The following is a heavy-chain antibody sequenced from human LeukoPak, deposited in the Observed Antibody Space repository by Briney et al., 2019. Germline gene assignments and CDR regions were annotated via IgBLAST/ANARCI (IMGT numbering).Heavy chain of an antibody. D-gene: IGHD6-19*01. Sequence: GASVKVSCKVSGYTLTELSMHWVRQAPGKGLEWMGGFDPEDGETIYAQKFQGRVTMTEDTSTSTAYMELRSLRSDDTAVYYCAREGAVAVHFDYWGQGTLVTVSS. V-gene: IGHV1-24*01. J-gene: IGHJ4*02. CDR3: AREGAVAVHFDY. CDR1: GYTLTELS. CDR2: FDPEDGET.